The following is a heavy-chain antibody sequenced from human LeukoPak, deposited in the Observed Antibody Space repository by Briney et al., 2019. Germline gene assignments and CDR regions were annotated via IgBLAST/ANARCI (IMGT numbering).Heavy chain of an antibody. CDR1: GGSISRGSYY. V-gene: IGHV4-61*02. J-gene: IGHJ4*02. Sequence: SQTLSLTCTVSGGSISRGSYYWSWVRQPAGKGLEWIGRIYSSGSTTYNPSLKSRVTISVDTSKNQFSLKLSSVTAADTAVYYCARDGYSYGYVGYFDSWGQGTLVTVSS. D-gene: IGHD5-18*01. CDR2: IYSSGST. CDR3: ARDGYSYGYVGYFDS.